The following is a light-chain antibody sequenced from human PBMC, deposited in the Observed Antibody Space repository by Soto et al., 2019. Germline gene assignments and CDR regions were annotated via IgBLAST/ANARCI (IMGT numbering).Light chain of an antibody. J-gene: IGKJ2*01. Sequence: DIVSKPSPGTLTLSSWEKTTLSCRASQSVSSSYLAWYQQKPGQAPRLLIYGASSRATGIPDRFSGSGSGTDFTLTISRLEPEDFAVYYCQQYGSSPRTFGQGTKVDIK. CDR1: QSVSSSY. CDR3: QQYGSSPRT. V-gene: IGKV3-20*01. CDR2: GAS.